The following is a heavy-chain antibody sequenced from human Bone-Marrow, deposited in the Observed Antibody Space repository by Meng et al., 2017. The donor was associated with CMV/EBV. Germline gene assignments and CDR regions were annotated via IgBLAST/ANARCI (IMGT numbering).Heavy chain of an antibody. J-gene: IGHJ1*01. V-gene: IGHV2-70*20. D-gene: IGHD2-2*01. CDR3: ARMACSTTNCYRRPDYFQH. Sequence: SGPTLVKPTQTLTLTCTFSGFSLSTRLMCVSWVRQPPGKALEWLALIDWDDDKYYSTVLKARLTISKDTSKNQVVLTMTNMDPVDTATYYCARMACSTTNCYRRPDYFQHWGQGTLVTVSS. CDR2: IDWDDDK. CDR1: GFSLSTRLMC.